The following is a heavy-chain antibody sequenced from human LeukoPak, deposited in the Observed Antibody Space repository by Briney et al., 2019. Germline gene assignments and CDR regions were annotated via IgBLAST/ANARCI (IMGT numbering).Heavy chain of an antibody. J-gene: IGHJ4*02. CDR3: ARNLRPDFDY. V-gene: IGHV6-1*01. CDR1: GDSVSSSSSA. CDR2: TYYRSKWNH. Sequence: SQTLSLTCAISGDSVSSSSSAWSWIRQSPSRGLEWLGRTYYRSKWNHDYAESVKGRITINPDTSKNEFSLQLNSVTPEDTAVYYCARNLRPDFDYWGQGTLVTVSS.